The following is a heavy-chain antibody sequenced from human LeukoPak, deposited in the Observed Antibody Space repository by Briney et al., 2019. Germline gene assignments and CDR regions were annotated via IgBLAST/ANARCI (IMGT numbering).Heavy chain of an antibody. CDR3: ARTYCRGGSCHFDY. CDR1: GGSISSYY. Sequence: SETLSLTCTVSGGSISSYYWSWIRQPPGKGLEWIGYSYYSGSTDSNPSLKSRVTISVDTSKTQISLKLSSVTAADTAVYYCARTYCRGGSCHFDYWGQGTLVTVSS. V-gene: IGHV4-59*08. J-gene: IGHJ4*02. CDR2: SYYSGST. D-gene: IGHD2-15*01.